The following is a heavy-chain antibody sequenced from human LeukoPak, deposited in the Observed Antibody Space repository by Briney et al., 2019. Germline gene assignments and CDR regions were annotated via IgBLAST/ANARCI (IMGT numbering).Heavy chain of an antibody. CDR3: AREHCRGYYHRYYHYMDV. Sequence: ASVKVSCKASGYTFTSYDINWVRQATGQGLEWMGWMNPNSGNTGYAQKFQGRVTITRNTSISTAYMELSSLRSEDTAVYYCAREHCRGYYHRYYHYMDVWGKGTTVNVS. CDR2: MNPNSGNT. J-gene: IGHJ6*03. V-gene: IGHV1-8*03. CDR1: GYTFTSYD. D-gene: IGHD3-22*01.